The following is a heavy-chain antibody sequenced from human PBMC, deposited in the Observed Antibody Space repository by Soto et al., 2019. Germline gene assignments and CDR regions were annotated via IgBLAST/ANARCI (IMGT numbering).Heavy chain of an antibody. CDR3: AKFGDYGDYPGYFDY. Sequence: EVQLLESGGGLVQPGGSLRLSCAASGFTFSSDAMSWVGQAPGKGLEWVSAISGSGGSTYYADSVKGRFTISRDNSKNTMYLQMNSLRAEDTAVYYCAKFGDYGDYPGYFDYWGQGTLVTVSS. CDR1: GFTFSSDA. CDR2: ISGSGGST. D-gene: IGHD4-17*01. V-gene: IGHV3-23*01. J-gene: IGHJ4*02.